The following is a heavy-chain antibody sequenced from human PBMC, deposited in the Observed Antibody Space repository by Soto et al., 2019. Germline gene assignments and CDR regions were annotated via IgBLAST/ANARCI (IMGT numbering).Heavy chain of an antibody. CDR1: GGSVSSGSSY. Sequence: SETLSLTCTVSGGSVSSGSSYWSWIRQPPGKGLEWIGYIYYSGSTNYNPSLKSRVTISVDTSKNQFSLKLSSVTAADTAVYYCAREGSSLNFDYWGQGTLVTVSS. D-gene: IGHD6-6*01. J-gene: IGHJ4*02. V-gene: IGHV4-61*01. CDR2: IYYSGST. CDR3: AREGSSLNFDY.